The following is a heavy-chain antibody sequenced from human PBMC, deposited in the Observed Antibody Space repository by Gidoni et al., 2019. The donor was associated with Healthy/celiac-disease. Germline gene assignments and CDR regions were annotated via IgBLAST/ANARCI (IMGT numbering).Heavy chain of an antibody. CDR1: GLPFTCSA. Sequence: EVQPLESGGGWVQPGGSLRLPCAASGLPFTCSAMRWVRQAPGKGLEWVSAISGSGVSTYSADSVESRFTISRDKSKNTLYLQMNSLRAEDTAVYYCAKGPRAYGDYGVDYYYYGMDVWGQGTTVTVSS. CDR3: AKGPRAYGDYGVDYYYYGMDV. V-gene: IGHV3-23*01. D-gene: IGHD4-17*01. J-gene: IGHJ6*02. CDR2: ISGSGVST.